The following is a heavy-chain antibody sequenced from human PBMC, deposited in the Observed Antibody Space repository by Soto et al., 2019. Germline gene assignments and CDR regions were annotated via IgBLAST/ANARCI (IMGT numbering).Heavy chain of an antibody. CDR1: GGTFNNNG. CDR2: LIPIFGTA. Sequence: QVQLVQSGAEVKKPGSSVKVSCKASGGTFNNNGVPWVRHAPGQGLEWMGGLIPIFGTASYARTFQGRVRILADESTSTAYMELTSMRSENTAVYYCATDRMHFYRSGYSGRRVFAPWGHGTLVNVSS. V-gene: IGHV1-69*01. J-gene: IGHJ5*02. D-gene: IGHD6-19*01. CDR3: ATDRMHFYRSGYSGRRVFAP.